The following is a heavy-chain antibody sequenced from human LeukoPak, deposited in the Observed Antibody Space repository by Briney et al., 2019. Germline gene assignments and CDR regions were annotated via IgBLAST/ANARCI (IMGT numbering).Heavy chain of an antibody. CDR2: IYYSGST. CDR1: GGSIRSYY. Sequence: SETLSLTCTVSGGSIRSYYWSWIRQPPGKGLEWIGYIYYSGSTNYNPSLKSRVTISVDTSKNQFSLKLSSVTAADTAVYYCARVLRYDSSGYYPDYWGQGTLVTVSS. V-gene: IGHV4-59*01. CDR3: ARVLRYDSSGYYPDY. J-gene: IGHJ4*02. D-gene: IGHD3-22*01.